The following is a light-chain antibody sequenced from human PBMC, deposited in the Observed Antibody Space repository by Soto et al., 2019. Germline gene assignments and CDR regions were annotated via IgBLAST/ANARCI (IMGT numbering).Light chain of an antibody. J-gene: IGKJ1*01. CDR1: QTVSSSH. V-gene: IGKV3-20*01. Sequence: EFVLTQSPGTLSLSPGERATLSCRASQTVSSSHLAWYQQKPGQAPRLLIYSASSRATGIPDRFSGSGSGTDFTLTISSLQPEDFATYSCQQSYNSPQTFGQGTKVDIK. CDR3: QQSYNSPQT. CDR2: SAS.